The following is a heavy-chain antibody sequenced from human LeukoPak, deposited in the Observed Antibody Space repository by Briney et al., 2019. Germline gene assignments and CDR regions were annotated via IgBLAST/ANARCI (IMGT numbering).Heavy chain of an antibody. D-gene: IGHD3-22*01. V-gene: IGHV3-23*01. J-gene: IGHJ5*02. CDR2: IYGSGHTT. Sequence: PGGSLRLSCAASGFTFSTYSMPWVRQAPGKGLEWVSSIYGSGHTTYYADSVKGRFIISRDNSKNTLYLQMNSLRAEDTAVYYCARGSITMIVENWFDPWGQGTLVTVSS. CDR3: ARGSITMIVENWFDP. CDR1: GFTFSTYS.